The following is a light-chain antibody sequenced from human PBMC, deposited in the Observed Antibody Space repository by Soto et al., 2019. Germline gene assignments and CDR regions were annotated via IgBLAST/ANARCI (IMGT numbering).Light chain of an antibody. J-gene: IGKJ1*01. Sequence: EIVLTQSPGTLSLSPGERATLSCRASQSITNNYLAWYQQKPGQAPRLLIYLASNRAAGIPDRFSGSGSGAYFTLTINRLEPEDFAVYPCQQYGSSPWTFGQGTKVDIK. V-gene: IGKV3-20*01. CDR1: QSITNNY. CDR2: LAS. CDR3: QQYGSSPWT.